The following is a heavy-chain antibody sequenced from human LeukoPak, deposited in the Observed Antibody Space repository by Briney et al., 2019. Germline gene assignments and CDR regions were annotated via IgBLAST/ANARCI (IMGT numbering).Heavy chain of an antibody. D-gene: IGHD4-17*01. CDR3: ARASSAYGDYGGY. J-gene: IGHJ4*02. V-gene: IGHV3-48*04. Sequence: GGSLRLSCAASGFSFSSYAMHWVRQAPGKGLEWVSYISSSSSTIYYADSVKGRFTISRDNAKNSLYLQMNSLRAEDTAVYYCARASSAYGDYGGYWGQGTLVTVSS. CDR1: GFSFSSYA. CDR2: ISSSSSTI.